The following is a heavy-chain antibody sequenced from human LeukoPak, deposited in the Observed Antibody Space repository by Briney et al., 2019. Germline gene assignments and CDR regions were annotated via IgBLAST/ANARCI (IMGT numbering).Heavy chain of an antibody. CDR2: IYYSGGT. V-gene: IGHV4-39*07. CDR1: GGSISSSSYY. D-gene: IGHD4-17*01. CDR3: ARADYGDYVF. Sequence: SETLSLTCTVSGGSISSSSYYWGWIRQPPGKGLEWIGSIYYSGGTYYNPSLKSRLNMSIDTSKNQFSLKLTSVTAADTAVYYCARADYGDYVFWGQGTLVTVSS. J-gene: IGHJ4*02.